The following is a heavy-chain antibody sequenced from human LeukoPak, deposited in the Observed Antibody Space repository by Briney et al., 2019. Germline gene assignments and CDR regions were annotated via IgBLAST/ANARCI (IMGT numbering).Heavy chain of an antibody. J-gene: IGHJ4*02. CDR3: ARQVTSSRRTPFDY. V-gene: IGHV4-39*01. D-gene: IGHD6-13*01. Sequence: SETLSLTCTVSGGSINSTNHYWGSIRQPPGKGLEWIGTMYYSGSTYYNPSLKSRVTISVDTSKNQFSLKLSSVTAADTAIYYCARQVTSSRRTPFDYWGQGTLVTVSS. CDR2: MYYSGST. CDR1: GGSINSTNHY.